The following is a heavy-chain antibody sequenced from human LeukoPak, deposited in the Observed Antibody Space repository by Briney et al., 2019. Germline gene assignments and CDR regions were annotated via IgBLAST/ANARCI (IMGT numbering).Heavy chain of an antibody. CDR2: IYYSGST. D-gene: IGHD6-19*01. J-gene: IGHJ4*02. CDR3: SRHGGPSVADHFDY. V-gene: IGHV4-39*01. Sequence: KPSETLSLTCTVSGCSISRSAYYWGWIRQPPGKGLEWIGSIYYSGSTYYNPSLKSRVTISVDTSKNQFSLKLSSVTAADTAVYYCSRHGGPSVADHFDYWGQGTLVTVSS. CDR1: GCSISRSAYY.